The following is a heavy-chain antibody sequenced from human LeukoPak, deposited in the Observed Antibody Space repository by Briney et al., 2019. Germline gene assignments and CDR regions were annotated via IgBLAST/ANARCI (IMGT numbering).Heavy chain of an antibody. D-gene: IGHD3-3*01. J-gene: IGHJ4*02. CDR1: GFTFNSYA. CDR2: ISGSGGTT. Sequence: GGSLRLSCAASGFTFNSYAMTWVRQAPGKGLEWVSGISGSGGTTYYADSVKGRFTISRDSSKKTLYLQMNSLRAEDTAVYYCAKRSTASGRYYFDYWGQGTLVTVSS. CDR3: AKRSTASGRYYFDY. V-gene: IGHV3-23*01.